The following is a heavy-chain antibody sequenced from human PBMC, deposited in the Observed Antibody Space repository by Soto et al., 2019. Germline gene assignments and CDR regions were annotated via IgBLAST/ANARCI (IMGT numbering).Heavy chain of an antibody. Sequence: QLQLQESGPGLVKPSETLSLTCTVSGGSISSSSYYWGWIRQPPGKGLEWIGSIYYSGSTYYNPSLKSRVTMSVDTSKNQCSLKLVSVTAADTAVYYCARPVSGPYYDILTGNPYNWFDPWGQGTLVTVSS. J-gene: IGHJ5*02. D-gene: IGHD3-9*01. CDR3: ARPVSGPYYDILTGNPYNWFDP. CDR2: IYYSGST. CDR1: GGSISSSSYY. V-gene: IGHV4-39*01.